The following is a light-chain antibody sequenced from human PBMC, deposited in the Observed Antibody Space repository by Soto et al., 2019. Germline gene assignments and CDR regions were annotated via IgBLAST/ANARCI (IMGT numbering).Light chain of an antibody. Sequence: EIGLTQSPGTLSLSPGERATLSSRASQSVSSSYLAWYQQKPGQAPRLLIYGASSRATGIPDRFSGSGSGTDFTLTISRLEPEDFAVYYCQQYGSSPRTFGQGTEVEIK. CDR2: GAS. V-gene: IGKV3-20*01. CDR1: QSVSSSY. CDR3: QQYGSSPRT. J-gene: IGKJ1*01.